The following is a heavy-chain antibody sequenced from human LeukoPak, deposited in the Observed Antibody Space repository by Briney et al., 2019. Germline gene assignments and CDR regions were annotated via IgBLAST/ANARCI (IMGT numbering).Heavy chain of an antibody. Sequence: PSETLSLTCAVYGGSFSGYYWSWIRQPPGKGLEWIGEINHSGSTNYNPSLKSRVTISVDTSKNQFSLKLSSVTAADTAVYYCASTMGYGSGSSNWGQGTLVTVSS. CDR3: ASTMGYGSGSSN. V-gene: IGHV4-34*01. CDR1: GGSFSGYY. D-gene: IGHD3-10*01. CDR2: INHSGST. J-gene: IGHJ4*02.